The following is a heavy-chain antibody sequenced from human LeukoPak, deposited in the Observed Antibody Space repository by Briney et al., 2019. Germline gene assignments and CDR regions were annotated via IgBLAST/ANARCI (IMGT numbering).Heavy chain of an antibody. V-gene: IGHV3-23*01. CDR2: ISGSGGGT. CDR3: AKGDFYGDYPYGMDV. D-gene: IGHD3-3*01. CDR1: GFTFTSYA. J-gene: IGHJ6*02. Sequence: GGSLRLSCAASGFTFTSYAMSWVRQAPGKGLEWVSAISGSGGGTYYADSVKGRFTISRDNSKNTLYLQMNSLRAEDTAVYYCAKGDFYGDYPYGMDVWGQGTTVTVSS.